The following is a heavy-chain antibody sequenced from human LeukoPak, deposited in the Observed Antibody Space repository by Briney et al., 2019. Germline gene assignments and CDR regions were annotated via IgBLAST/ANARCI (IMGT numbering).Heavy chain of an antibody. D-gene: IGHD6-19*01. Sequence: GGSLTLSCAASGFTFSSYDMSWVRQAPGKGLEWVSVISGSGGSTYYADSVKGRFTISRDNSKNTLYLQMSTLRAEDTAVYYCAKGISGWSQFDYWGQGTLVTVSS. CDR1: GFTFSSYD. V-gene: IGHV3-23*01. CDR3: AKGISGWSQFDY. CDR2: ISGSGGST. J-gene: IGHJ4*02.